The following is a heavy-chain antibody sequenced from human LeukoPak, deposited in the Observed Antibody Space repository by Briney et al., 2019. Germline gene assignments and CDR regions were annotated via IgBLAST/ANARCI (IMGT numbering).Heavy chain of an antibody. CDR1: GFTFGLYA. CDR2: ISYDGNNK. D-gene: IGHD3-3*01. J-gene: IGHJ4*02. Sequence: PGRSLRLSCAASGFTFGLYAIHWVRQAPGKGLEWVSLISYDGNNKYYADSVKGRFTISRDNSKNTVYLQMNSLKIDDTAVYYCARGGRITIFGVLIDDWGQGTLVTVTS. V-gene: IGHV3-30*04. CDR3: ARGGRITIFGVLIDD.